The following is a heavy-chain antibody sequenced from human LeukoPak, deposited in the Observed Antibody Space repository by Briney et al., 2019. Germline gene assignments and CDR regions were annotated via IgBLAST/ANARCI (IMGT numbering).Heavy chain of an antibody. J-gene: IGHJ4*02. CDR2: VYISGST. CDR1: GGSISNYY. CDR3: AREGDYGDYPFDY. D-gene: IGHD4-17*01. V-gene: IGHV4-4*07. Sequence: SETLSLTCTVAGGSISNYYWSWIRQPAGKGLEWIGRVYISGSTNYNPSLKSRVTISVDTSKNQFSLKLSSVTAADTAVYYCAREGDYGDYPFDYWGQRTLVTVSS.